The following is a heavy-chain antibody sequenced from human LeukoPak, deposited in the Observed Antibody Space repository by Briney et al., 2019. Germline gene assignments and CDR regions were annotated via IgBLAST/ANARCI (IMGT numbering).Heavy chain of an antibody. CDR3: ARDRGFIGVFYNGIDV. J-gene: IGHJ6*02. D-gene: IGHD3-10*01. CDR2: ISGTSTYI. V-gene: IGHV3-21*01. Sequence: PGGSLRLSCAASGFTFSTHRMHWVRQAPGKGLEWVSSISGTSTYIHYADSVRGRFTISRDNAKNLLYLQMNSLRAEDTAVYYCARDRGFIGVFYNGIDVWGQGTTVTVSS. CDR1: GFTFSTHR.